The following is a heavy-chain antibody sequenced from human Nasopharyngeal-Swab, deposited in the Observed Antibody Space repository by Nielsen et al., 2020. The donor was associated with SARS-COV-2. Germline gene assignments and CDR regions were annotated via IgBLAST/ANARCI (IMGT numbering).Heavy chain of an antibody. D-gene: IGHD3-22*01. CDR2: MSYDGSNR. V-gene: IGHV3-30*18. CDR3: AKKRDSSAYYYSDY. J-gene: IGHJ4*02. Sequence: GGSLRLSCAASGFTFSNYDMHWVRQAPGKGLEWVAVMSYDGSNRYYADSVKGRFTISRDISKNTLYLQMNSLRAEDTAVYYCAKKRDSSAYYYSDYWGQGTLVTVSS. CDR1: GFTFSNYD.